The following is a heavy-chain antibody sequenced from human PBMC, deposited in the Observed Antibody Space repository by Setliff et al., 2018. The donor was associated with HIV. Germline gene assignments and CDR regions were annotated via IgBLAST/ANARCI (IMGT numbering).Heavy chain of an antibody. CDR2: FANDGST. V-gene: IGHV4-59*08. CDR3: TRHLPVYYGSGVSYYFDY. Sequence: SETLSLTCSVSGGSISTYHWSWIRQPPGKGLEWIGYFANDGSTNYNPPLKSRVTISLDTSKNEVSLKLTSVTAADTAMYYCTRHLPVYYGSGVSYYFDYWGQGTLVTVSS. D-gene: IGHD3-10*01. J-gene: IGHJ4*02. CDR1: GGSISTYH.